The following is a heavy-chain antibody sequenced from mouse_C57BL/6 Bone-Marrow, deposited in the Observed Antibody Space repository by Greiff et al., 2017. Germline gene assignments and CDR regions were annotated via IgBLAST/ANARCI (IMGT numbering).Heavy chain of an antibody. CDR1: GYTFTSYW. Sequence: QVQLKQPGAELVMPGASVKLSCKASGYTFTSYWMHWVKQRPGQGLEWIGEIDPSDSYTNYNQKFKGKSTLTVDKSSSTAYMQLSSLTSEDSAVYYCARGVITTVVAPADYWGQGTTLTVSS. D-gene: IGHD1-1*01. CDR3: ARGVITTVVAPADY. CDR2: IDPSDSYT. V-gene: IGHV1-69*01. J-gene: IGHJ2*01.